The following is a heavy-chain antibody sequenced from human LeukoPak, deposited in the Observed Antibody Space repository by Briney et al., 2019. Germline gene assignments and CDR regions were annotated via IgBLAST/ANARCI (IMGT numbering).Heavy chain of an antibody. CDR3: ARSVRDGYIDY. D-gene: IGHD5-24*01. J-gene: IGHJ4*02. CDR2: IIPIFETA. CDR1: GGTFSSYA. V-gene: IGHV1-69*06. Sequence: SVKVSCKASGGTFSSYAISWVRQAPGHGLEWMGGIIPIFETANYAQKFQGRVTITADKSTSTAYMELSSLRSEDTAVYYCARSVRDGYIDYWGQGTLVTVSS.